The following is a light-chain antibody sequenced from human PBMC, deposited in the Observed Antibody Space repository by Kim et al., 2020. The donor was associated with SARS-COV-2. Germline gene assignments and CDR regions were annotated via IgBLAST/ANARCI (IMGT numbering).Light chain of an antibody. CDR2: ETS. Sequence: QAVVTQEPSLTVSPGGTVTLTCGSSTGAVTSGHYPYWFQQKPGQAPRTLIYETSNKHSWTPARFSGSLLGGKAALTLSGAQPEDEADYYCLLSYSGARVLFGGGTQLTVL. V-gene: IGLV7-46*01. J-gene: IGLJ2*01. CDR1: TGAVTSGHY. CDR3: LLSYSGARVL.